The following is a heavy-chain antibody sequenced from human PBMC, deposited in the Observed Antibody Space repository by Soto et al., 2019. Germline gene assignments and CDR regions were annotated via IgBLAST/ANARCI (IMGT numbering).Heavy chain of an antibody. J-gene: IGHJ4*02. D-gene: IGHD6-6*01. Sequence: PSETLSLTCTVSGGSISSGDYYWSWIRQPPGKGLEWIGYIYYSGSTYYNPSLKSRVTISVDTSKNQFSLKLSSVTAADTAVYYCAVSIGARYFDYWGQGTLVTVSP. CDR1: GGSISSGDYY. CDR2: IYYSGST. CDR3: AVSIGARYFDY. V-gene: IGHV4-30-4*01.